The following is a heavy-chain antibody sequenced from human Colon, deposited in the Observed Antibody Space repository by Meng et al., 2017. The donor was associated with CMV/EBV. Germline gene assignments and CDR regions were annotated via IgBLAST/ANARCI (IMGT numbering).Heavy chain of an antibody. V-gene: IGHV1-18*01. J-gene: IGHJ4*02. CDR3: ARGRPNWSGVLDY. CDR2: ISGSTGYT. Sequence: VQLVESWAEVKGPGASVLGSCRASGDTFTSYGITWVRPAPGQGLEWMRWISGSTGYTNRAQKFQGRVTMTTDTSTSTAYLALTSLTSNDTAVYYCARGRPNWSGVLDYWGQGTLVTVSS. CDR1: GDTFTSYG. D-gene: IGHD1-1*01.